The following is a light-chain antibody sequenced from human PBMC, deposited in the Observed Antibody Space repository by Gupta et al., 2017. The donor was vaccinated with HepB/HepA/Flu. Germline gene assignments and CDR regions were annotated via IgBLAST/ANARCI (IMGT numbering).Light chain of an antibody. J-gene: IGLJ3*02. Sequence: QLVMTQSHSASASLGASVKITCTLSSGHSSYTIAWHQQQPEKGPRYLIRLNNDGSHSKGDGIPDRFSGSSSGAERYLTVSFLPSEDEADYCSQTWGTGIRVFGGGTKLTVL. CDR2: LNNDGSH. V-gene: IGLV4-69*01. CDR1: SGHSSYT. CDR3: QTWGTGIRV.